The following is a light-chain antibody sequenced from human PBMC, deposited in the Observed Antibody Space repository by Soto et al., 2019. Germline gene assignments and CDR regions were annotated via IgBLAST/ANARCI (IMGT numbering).Light chain of an antibody. CDR3: QAWVSSTVV. CDR2: QDN. CDR1: KLGDKY. J-gene: IGLJ2*01. V-gene: IGLV3-1*01. Sequence: SYELTQPPSVSVSPGQTASITCSGDKLGDKYACWYQQKPGQSPVLVIYQDNKRPSGIPERFSGSNSGNTATLTISGTQAMDEADYYCQAWVSSTVVFGGGTKLTVL.